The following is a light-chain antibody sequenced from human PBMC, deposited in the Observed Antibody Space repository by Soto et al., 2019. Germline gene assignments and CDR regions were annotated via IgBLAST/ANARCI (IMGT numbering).Light chain of an antibody. CDR2: TAS. Sequence: DVQMTQSPSSLSASIGDRVTITCRASQTINSNLNWYQKKPGQAPKLLIYTASSLQSGVPSRFSGSGSGTDFTLTISSLQPEDFATYYCQQSYGTLWTFGQGTKMEIK. V-gene: IGKV1-39*01. J-gene: IGKJ1*01. CDR3: QQSYGTLWT. CDR1: QTINSN.